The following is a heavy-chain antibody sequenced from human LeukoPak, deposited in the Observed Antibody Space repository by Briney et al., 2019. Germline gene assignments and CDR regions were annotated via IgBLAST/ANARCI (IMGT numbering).Heavy chain of an antibody. CDR1: GFTFSSYG. D-gene: IGHD3-22*01. V-gene: IGHV3-30*02. J-gene: IGHJ4*02. CDR3: AKDPYYDSSGYYFDY. CDR2: IRYDGSNK. Sequence: GGSLRLSCAASGFTFSSYGMHWVRQAPGKGLEWVAFIRYDGSNKYYADSVKGRFTISRDNSKNTLYLQMNSLRAEDTAVYYCAKDPYYDSSGYYFDYWGQGTLVTVSS.